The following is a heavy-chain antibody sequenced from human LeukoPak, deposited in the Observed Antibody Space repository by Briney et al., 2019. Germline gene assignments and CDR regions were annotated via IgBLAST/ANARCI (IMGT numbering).Heavy chain of an antibody. D-gene: IGHD6-19*01. CDR3: ASGGGYSSAWHSSDY. CDR2: ISGSTGST. CDR1: GFTFSNYA. Sequence: PGGSLRLSCAASGFTFSNYAMNWVRQAPGKGLEWVSLISGSTGSTYYADSMKGRFTISRDNSKNTMYLQMNSLRAEDTAVYYCASGGGYSSAWHSSDYWGQGTLVTVSS. V-gene: IGHV3-23*01. J-gene: IGHJ4*02.